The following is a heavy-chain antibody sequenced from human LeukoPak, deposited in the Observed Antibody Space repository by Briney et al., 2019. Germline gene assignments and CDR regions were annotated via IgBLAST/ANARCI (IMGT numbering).Heavy chain of an antibody. CDR2: INHSGYT. CDR1: GVSFNDYY. D-gene: IGHD4-17*01. V-gene: IGHV4-34*01. CDR3: TRMTTGHDY. Sequence: SETLSLTCAVYGVSFNDYYWSWVRQTPGKGLEWIGEINHSGYTNDSPSLKSRVTLSIDTSRKQFSLNLRSVTVADTGIYYCTRMTTGHDYWGQGTLVTVSS. J-gene: IGHJ4*02.